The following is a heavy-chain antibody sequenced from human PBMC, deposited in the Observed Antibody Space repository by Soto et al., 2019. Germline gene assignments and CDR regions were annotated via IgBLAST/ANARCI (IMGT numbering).Heavy chain of an antibody. J-gene: IGHJ3*02. Sequence: EVQLVESGGGLVRPGGSLRLSCTASGFTFTNAWMHWVRQAPGKGLEWIGRLKSKTDGGATDYAAPVKGRFTISRDDSKNTLYLQMNSLKPEDSAVYYCTAPEDTADWYGNYAFDIWGQGTMVTVSS. CDR2: LKSKTDGGAT. CDR3: TAPEDTADWYGNYAFDI. CDR1: GFTFTNAW. D-gene: IGHD3-9*01. V-gene: IGHV3-15*01.